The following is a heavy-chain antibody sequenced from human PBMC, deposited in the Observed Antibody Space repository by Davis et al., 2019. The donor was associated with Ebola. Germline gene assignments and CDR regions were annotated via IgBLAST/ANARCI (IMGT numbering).Heavy chain of an antibody. D-gene: IGHD3-10*01. CDR3: ARGSPTYYYGSGSYEGGWFDP. CDR2: IIPIFGTP. CDR1: GGTFSSYA. J-gene: IGHJ5*02. Sequence: SVKVSCKASGGTFSSYAISWVRQAPGQGLEWMGGIIPIFGTPNYAQKFQGRVTITADKSTSTAYMELSSLRSEDTAVYYCARGSPTYYYGSGSYEGGWFDPWGQGTLVTVSS. V-gene: IGHV1-69*06.